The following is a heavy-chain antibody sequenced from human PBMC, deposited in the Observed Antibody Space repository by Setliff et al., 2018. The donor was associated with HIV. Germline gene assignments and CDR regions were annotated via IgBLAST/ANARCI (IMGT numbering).Heavy chain of an antibody. CDR2: IGPRHADT. CDR3: ARWSCGRATCYDSPYNWFDP. V-gene: IGHV1-2*02. J-gene: IGHJ5*02. D-gene: IGHD2-2*01. CDR1: GYTFTDNF. Sequence: ASVKVSCKASGYTFTDNFIHWVRQAPGQGLEWMGWIGPRHADTRIAQRFRGRVSLTRDTSISTAYMELRSLRSDDTAMYCCARWSCGRATCYDSPYNWFDPWGQGTLVTVSS.